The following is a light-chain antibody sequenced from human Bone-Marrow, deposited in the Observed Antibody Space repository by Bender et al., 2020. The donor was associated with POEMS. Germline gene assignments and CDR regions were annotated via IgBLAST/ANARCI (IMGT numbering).Light chain of an antibody. CDR3: SSYGGSDNFWV. CDR1: SGDVGGYNY. V-gene: IGLV2-8*01. CDR2: EVN. J-gene: IGLJ3*02. Sequence: QSALTQPPSASGSPGQSVAISCTGTSGDVGGYNYVSWYQQHPGKAPKLIIYEVNKRPSGVPDRFSAPKSGNTASLTVSGLQAEDEADYYCSSYGGSDNFWVSGGGTKLTVL.